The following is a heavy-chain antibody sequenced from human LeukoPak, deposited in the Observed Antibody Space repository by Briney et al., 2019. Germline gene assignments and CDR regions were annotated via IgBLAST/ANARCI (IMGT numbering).Heavy chain of an antibody. CDR1: GFTFSSYG. Sequence: GRSLRLSCAASGFTFSSYGMHWVRQAPGKGLEWVSGINWNGGSTGSADSVKGRFTISRDNAKNSLYLQMNSLRAEDTALYHCARVHYYYGMDVWGQGTTVTVSS. CDR3: ARVHYYYGMDV. V-gene: IGHV3-20*01. J-gene: IGHJ6*02. CDR2: INWNGGST.